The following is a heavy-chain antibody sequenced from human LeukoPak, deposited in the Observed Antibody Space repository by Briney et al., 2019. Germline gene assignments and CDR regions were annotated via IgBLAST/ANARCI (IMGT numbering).Heavy chain of an antibody. D-gene: IGHD3-16*01. Sequence: SETLSLTCTVSGGSISSGSYYWSWIRQPAGKGLEWIGRIYTSGSTNYNPSLKSRVTISVDTSKNQFSLKLSSVTAADTAVYYCARDNTRGNWFDPWGQGTLVTVSS. CDR1: GGSISSGSYY. J-gene: IGHJ5*02. CDR3: ARDNTRGNWFDP. CDR2: IYTSGST. V-gene: IGHV4-61*02.